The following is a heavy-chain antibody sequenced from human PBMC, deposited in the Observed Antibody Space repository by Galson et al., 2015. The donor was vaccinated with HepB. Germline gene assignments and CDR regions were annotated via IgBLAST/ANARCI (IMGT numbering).Heavy chain of an antibody. Sequence: SLRLSCAASGFSYNIYNMNWVRQAPGKGLEWVSSIRRSSGDISYTDSVRGRFTISRDNANNSLYLQMNSLRVEDTAVYYCARGGGYCSAWGQGTLVTVSS. CDR2: IRRSSGDI. J-gene: IGHJ5*02. CDR1: GFSYNIYN. CDR3: ARGGGYCSA. V-gene: IGHV3-21*01. D-gene: IGHD2-15*01.